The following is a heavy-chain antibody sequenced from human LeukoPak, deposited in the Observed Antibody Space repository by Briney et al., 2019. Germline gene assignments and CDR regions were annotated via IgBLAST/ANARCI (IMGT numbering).Heavy chain of an antibody. CDR3: AKGGMGYYDSSGYCDY. J-gene: IGHJ4*02. D-gene: IGHD3-22*01. CDR2: ISWNSGSI. Sequence: GGSLRLSCAASGFTFDDYAMHWVRQAPGKGLEWVSGISWNSGSIGYADSVKGRFTISRDNAENSLYLQMNSLRADDTALYYCAKGGMGYYDSSGYCDYWGQGTLVTVSS. CDR1: GFTFDDYA. V-gene: IGHV3-9*01.